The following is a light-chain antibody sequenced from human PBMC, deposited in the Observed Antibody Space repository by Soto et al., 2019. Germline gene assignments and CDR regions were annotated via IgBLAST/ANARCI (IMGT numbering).Light chain of an antibody. J-gene: IGKJ4*01. V-gene: IGKV3-15*01. CDR1: QSVSSN. CDR2: VAS. Sequence: EIVMTPSPATLSVSPGERATLSCRASQSVSSNLAWYQQKPGQTPKLLIYVASTRATGIPAMFSGSGSATEFTLTISSLQSEDFAVYYCQQYNVWPLTFGGGTKVEFK. CDR3: QQYNVWPLT.